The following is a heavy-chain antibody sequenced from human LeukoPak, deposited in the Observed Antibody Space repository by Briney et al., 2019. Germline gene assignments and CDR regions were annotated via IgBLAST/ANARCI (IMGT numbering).Heavy chain of an antibody. D-gene: IGHD3-16*01. J-gene: IGHJ4*02. V-gene: IGHV3-23*01. Sequence: GSLRLSCAASGFTSSSYAMSWVRQAPGKGLEWVSAISGSGGSTYYADSVKGRFTISRDNSKNTLYLQMNSLRAEDTAVYYCAKGSRFGGVILKFDYWGQGTLVTVSS. CDR1: GFTSSSYA. CDR3: AKGSRFGGVILKFDY. CDR2: ISGSGGST.